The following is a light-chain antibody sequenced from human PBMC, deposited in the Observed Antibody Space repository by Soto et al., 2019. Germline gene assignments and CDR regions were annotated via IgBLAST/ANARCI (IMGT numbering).Light chain of an antibody. CDR3: QQYGSSPPT. Sequence: EIVLTQSQSTLSLSPGERATLSCRASQSVSNNYLAWYQRKPGQAPRLLIYGASSRATDIPTRFSGSGSGTGFALSITRLEPEDFAVYYCQQYGSSPPTFGQGTKVEIK. J-gene: IGKJ1*01. CDR2: GAS. V-gene: IGKV3-20*01. CDR1: QSVSNNY.